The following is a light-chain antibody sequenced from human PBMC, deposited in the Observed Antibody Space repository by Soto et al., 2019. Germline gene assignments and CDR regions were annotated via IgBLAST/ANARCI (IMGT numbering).Light chain of an antibody. V-gene: IGKV3-15*01. CDR1: QSVSSN. J-gene: IGKJ2*01. CDR3: QQYNNWPPRET. Sequence: EIVMTQSPATLSVSPGERATLSCRASQSVSSNLAWYQQKPGQAPRLLIYGASTRATGIPARFSGSGSGTEFTLTISSLKSEDFAVYYCQQYNNWPPRETFGQGTKLEIK. CDR2: GAS.